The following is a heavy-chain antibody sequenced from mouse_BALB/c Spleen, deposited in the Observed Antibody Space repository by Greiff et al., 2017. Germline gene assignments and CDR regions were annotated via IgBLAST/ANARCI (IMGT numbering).Heavy chain of an antibody. CDR1: GYTITSGYS. V-gene: IGHV3-1*02. Sequence: EGQLVESGPDLVKPSQSLSLTCTVTGYTITSGYSWHWIRQFPGNKLEWMRYIHYSGSTNYNPSLKSRISITRDTSKNQSFLQLNSVTTEDTATYYCALGREGPFAYWGQGTLVTVSA. CDR3: ALGREGPFAY. D-gene: IGHD3-1*01. CDR2: IHYSGST. J-gene: IGHJ3*01.